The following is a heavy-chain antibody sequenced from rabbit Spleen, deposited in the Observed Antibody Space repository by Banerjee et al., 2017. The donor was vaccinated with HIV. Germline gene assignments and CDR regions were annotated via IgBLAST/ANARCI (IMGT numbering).Heavy chain of an antibody. CDR2: IDPIFGTT. CDR1: GFTISISDW. V-gene: IGHV1S40*01. CDR3: ARDGPGGSYFDL. Sequence: QSLEESGGGLVKPGASLTLTCTASGFTISISDWIYWVRQAPGKGLEWIGYIDPIFGTTYYASWAKGRFTISKTSSTTVTLQMTSLTAADTATYFCARDGPGGSYFDLWGQGTLVTVS. J-gene: IGHJ4*01. D-gene: IGHD8-1*01.